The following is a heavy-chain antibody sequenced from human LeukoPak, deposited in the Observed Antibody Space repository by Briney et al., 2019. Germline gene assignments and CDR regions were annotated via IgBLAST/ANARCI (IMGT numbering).Heavy chain of an antibody. J-gene: IGHJ4*02. CDR1: GFTFSSYA. V-gene: IGHV3-30-3*01. Sequence: GGSLRLSCAASGFTFSSYAMHWVRQAPGKGLEWVAVISYDGSNKYYADSVKGRSTISRDNSKNTLYLQMNSLRAEDTAVYYCARAGGTAMVRSIDYWGQGTLVTVSS. CDR3: ARAGGTAMVRSIDY. D-gene: IGHD5-18*01. CDR2: ISYDGSNK.